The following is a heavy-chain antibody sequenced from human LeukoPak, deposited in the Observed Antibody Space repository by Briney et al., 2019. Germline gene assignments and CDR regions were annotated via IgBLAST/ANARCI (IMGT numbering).Heavy chain of an antibody. CDR1: GFTFRKYW. V-gene: IGHV3-74*01. CDR3: ARSGTYYGSGSPDWSDY. CDR2: INPDDEST. J-gene: IGHJ4*02. D-gene: IGHD3-10*01. Sequence: GGSLRLSCAASGFTFRKYWLHWVRQAPGKGLVWVSRINPDDESTSYADSVKGRFTISRNNAKSTLYLQMNSLRAEDTAVYYCARSGTYYGSGSPDWSDYWGQGTLVTVSS.